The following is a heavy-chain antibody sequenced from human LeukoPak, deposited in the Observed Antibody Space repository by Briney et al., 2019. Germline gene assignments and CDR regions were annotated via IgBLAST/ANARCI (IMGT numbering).Heavy chain of an antibody. Sequence: GGSLRLSCAASGFTFSSYAMRWVRQAPGKGLEWVSAISGSGGSTYYADSVKGRFTISRDNSKNTLYLQMNSLRAEDTAVYYCAKAPKSYSSGWGLFDYWGQGTLVTVSS. D-gene: IGHD6-19*01. J-gene: IGHJ4*02. CDR3: AKAPKSYSSGWGLFDY. V-gene: IGHV3-23*01. CDR1: GFTFSSYA. CDR2: ISGSGGST.